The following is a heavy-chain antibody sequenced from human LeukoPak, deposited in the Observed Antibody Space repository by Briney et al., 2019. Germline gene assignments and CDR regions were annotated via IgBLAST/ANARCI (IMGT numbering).Heavy chain of an antibody. J-gene: IGHJ4*02. V-gene: IGHV2-70*04. CDR1: GFSLSTSGMR. Sequence: SGPALVKPTQTLTLTCTFSGFSLSTSGMRVSWIRQPPGKALEWRARIDWDDDKFYSTSLKTRLTISKDTSKNQVVLTMTTMDPVDTATYYCARIPYHCSGGSCYSFFDYWGQGTLVTVSS. CDR3: ARIPYHCSGGSCYSFFDY. CDR2: IDWDDDK. D-gene: IGHD2-15*01.